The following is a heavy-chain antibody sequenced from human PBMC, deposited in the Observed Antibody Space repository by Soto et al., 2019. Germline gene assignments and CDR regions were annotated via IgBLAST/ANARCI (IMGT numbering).Heavy chain of an antibody. V-gene: IGHV4-59*01. CDR3: ARGRGGWFINQLLNAFDI. CDR1: GGSISSYY. Sequence: QVQLQESGPGLVKPSETLSLTCTVSGGSISSYYWSWIRQPPGKGLEWIGYIYYSGSTTYNPSLKTRVTSSVDTSKNQFSLKLSSVTAGHTAVYYCARGRGGWFINQLLNAFDIWGEGTMVTVSS. D-gene: IGHD2-2*01. CDR2: IYYSGST. J-gene: IGHJ3*02.